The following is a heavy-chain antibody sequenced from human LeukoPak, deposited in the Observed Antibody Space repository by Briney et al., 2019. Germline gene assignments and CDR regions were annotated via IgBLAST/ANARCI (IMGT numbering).Heavy chain of an antibody. V-gene: IGHV6-1*01. Sequence: SQTLSLTCAISGDSVSSNSAACNWIRQSPSRGLEWLGRTYYMSKWYSDYALSVKSRITISPDTSKNQFSLHLNSVTPEDTAVYFCARDPRSYGPDYWGQGILVTVSS. CDR2: TYYMSKWYS. J-gene: IGHJ4*02. CDR3: ARDPRSYGPDY. CDR1: GDSVSSNSAA. D-gene: IGHD5-18*01.